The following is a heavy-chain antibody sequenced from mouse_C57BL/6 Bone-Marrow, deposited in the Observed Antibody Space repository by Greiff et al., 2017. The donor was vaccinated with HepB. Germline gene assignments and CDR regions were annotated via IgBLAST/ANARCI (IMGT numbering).Heavy chain of an antibody. CDR3: ARSDAHYGSSWGDY. CDR2: INPSTGGT. Sequence: VQLKESGPELVKPGASVKISCKASGYSFTGYYMNWVKQSPEKSLEWIGEINPSTGGTTYNQKFKAKATLTVDKSSSTAYMQLKSLTSEDSAVYYCARSDAHYGSSWGDYWGQGTSVTVSS. J-gene: IGHJ4*01. D-gene: IGHD1-1*01. V-gene: IGHV1-42*01. CDR1: GYSFTGYY.